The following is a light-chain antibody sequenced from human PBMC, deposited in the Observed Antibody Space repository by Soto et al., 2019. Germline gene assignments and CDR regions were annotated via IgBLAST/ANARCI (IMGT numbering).Light chain of an antibody. J-gene: IGKJ4*01. Sequence: AIQVTQSPSALSASVGDRVTITCRASQSIRSELGWYQQKPGKAPNLLIYTASTLQSGVPSRFSGSGSGTDFTLTISSLQPEDFATYYCIQDYNYPLTFGGGTKVDIK. CDR1: QSIRSE. CDR2: TAS. CDR3: IQDYNYPLT. V-gene: IGKV1-6*01.